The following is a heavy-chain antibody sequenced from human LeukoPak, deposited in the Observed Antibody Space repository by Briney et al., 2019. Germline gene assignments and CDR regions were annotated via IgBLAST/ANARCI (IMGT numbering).Heavy chain of an antibody. CDR2: ILHDGSKK. Sequence: SGGSLRLSCAVSGFTFSSYAMHWVRQAPGKGLEWAALILHDGSKKYYADSVKGRFTISRDNSKNTLYLQMNSLRAEDTAVYYCARDKYGSGSYSWSKRLDSWGQGTLVTVSS. J-gene: IGHJ4*02. D-gene: IGHD3-10*01. V-gene: IGHV3-30*04. CDR1: GFTFSSYA. CDR3: ARDKYGSGSYSWSKRLDS.